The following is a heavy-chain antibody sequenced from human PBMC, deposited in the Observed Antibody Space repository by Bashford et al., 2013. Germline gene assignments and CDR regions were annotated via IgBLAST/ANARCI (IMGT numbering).Heavy chain of an antibody. D-gene: IGHD3-3*01. J-gene: IGHJ6*02. CDR1: GGSVSSGGYF. Sequence: SETLSLTCTVSGGSVSSGGYFWSWIRQPPGKGLEWIAYMYYSGSTNYNPSLKSRVTISVDTSKNQFSLKLSSVTAADTAVYYCAREPGITIFGVVIIQDGMDVWGQGTTVTVSS. CDR3: AREPGITIFGVVIIQDGMDV. V-gene: IGHV4-61*08. CDR2: MYYSGST.